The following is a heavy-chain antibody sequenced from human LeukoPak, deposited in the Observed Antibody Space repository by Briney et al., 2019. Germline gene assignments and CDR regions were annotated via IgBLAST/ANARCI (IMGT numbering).Heavy chain of an antibody. CDR3: ARRYSGYDSNWFDH. J-gene: IGHJ5*02. V-gene: IGHV4-34*01. CDR2: INHSGST. CDR1: GGSFSGYY. D-gene: IGHD5-12*01. Sequence: SETLSLTCAVYGGSFSGYYWSWIRQPPGKGLEWIGEINHSGSTNYNPSLKSRVTISVDTSKNQFSLKLSSVTAADTAVYYCARRYSGYDSNWFDHWGQGTLVTVSS.